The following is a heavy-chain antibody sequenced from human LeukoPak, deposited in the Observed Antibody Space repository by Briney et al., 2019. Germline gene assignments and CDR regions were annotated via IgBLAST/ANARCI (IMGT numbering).Heavy chain of an antibody. CDR2: IIPIFGTA. D-gene: IGHD3-10*01. J-gene: IGHJ4*02. CDR1: GGTFSSYA. CDR3: AKDRGGTGDFDY. V-gene: IGHV1-69*05. Sequence: ASVKVSCKASGGTFSSYAISWVRQAPGQGLEWIGGIIPIFGTANYAQKFQGRITITRDPSATTAYMELSSLRSEDMAMYYCAKDRGGTGDFDYWGQGTLVTVSS.